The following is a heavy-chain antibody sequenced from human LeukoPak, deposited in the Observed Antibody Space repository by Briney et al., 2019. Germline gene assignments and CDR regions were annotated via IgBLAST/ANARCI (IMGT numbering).Heavy chain of an antibody. D-gene: IGHD2-2*01. J-gene: IGHJ4*02. CDR2: ISSSGSTI. Sequence: GGSLRLSCAASGFTFSSYEMNWVRQAPGKGLEWVSYISSSGSTIYYADSVKGRFTISRDNSKNTLYLQMNSLRAEDTAVYYCAKGRVVPAAIDYWGQGTLVTVSS. V-gene: IGHV3-48*03. CDR3: AKGRVVPAAIDY. CDR1: GFTFSSYE.